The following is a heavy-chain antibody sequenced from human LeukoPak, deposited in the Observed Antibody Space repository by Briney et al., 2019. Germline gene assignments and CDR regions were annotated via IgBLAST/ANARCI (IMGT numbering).Heavy chain of an antibody. CDR3: ARRGYYGSGSYYRRWFDP. J-gene: IGHJ5*02. V-gene: IGHV4-39*01. D-gene: IGHD3-10*01. CDR2: IYYSGST. Sequence: PSETLSLTCSVSGDSISTSSSYWGWIRQPPGKGLEWIGSIYYSGSTYYNTSLKSRVTISVDTSKNQFSLKLNSVTAADTAVYYCARRGYYGSGSYYRRWFDPWGQGTLVTVSS. CDR1: GDSISTSSSY.